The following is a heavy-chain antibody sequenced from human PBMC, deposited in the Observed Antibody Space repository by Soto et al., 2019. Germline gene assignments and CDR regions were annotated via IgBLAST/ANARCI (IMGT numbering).Heavy chain of an antibody. J-gene: IGHJ4*02. Sequence: AASVKVSCKASGYTFTSYGISWVRQAPGQGLEWMGWISAYNGNTNYAQKLQGRVTMTTDTSTSTACMELRSLRSDDTAVYYCARDRITIFGVPNPYFDYWGQGTLVTVSS. CDR3: ARDRITIFGVPNPYFDY. CDR2: ISAYNGNT. V-gene: IGHV1-18*04. D-gene: IGHD3-3*01. CDR1: GYTFTSYG.